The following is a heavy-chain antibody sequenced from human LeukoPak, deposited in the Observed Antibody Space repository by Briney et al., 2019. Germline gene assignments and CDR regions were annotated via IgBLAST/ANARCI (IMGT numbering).Heavy chain of an antibody. D-gene: IGHD3-22*01. J-gene: IGHJ3*02. Sequence: GASVKISCKASGYTFTGYYLHWVRQAPGQGLEWMGWINPNSGGTNYAQKFQGRVTMTRDTSISTAYMELSRLRSDDTAVYYCASSGYLAGGDAFDIWGQGTMVTVSS. V-gene: IGHV1-2*02. CDR3: ASSGYLAGGDAFDI. CDR1: GYTFTGYY. CDR2: INPNSGGT.